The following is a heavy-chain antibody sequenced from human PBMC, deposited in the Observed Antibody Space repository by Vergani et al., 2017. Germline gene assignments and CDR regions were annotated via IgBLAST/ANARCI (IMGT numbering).Heavy chain of an antibody. J-gene: IGHJ6*02. CDR2: ISAYNGNT. CDR3: ARGWDSYGTYYYYYGMDV. V-gene: IGHV1-18*01. Sequence: QVQLVQSGAEVKKPGASVKVSCKASGYTFSTYGISWVRQAPGQGLEWMGWISAYNGNTNYPEKFQGRLTMTTDTSTRTAYMELRSLRSDDTAVYYCARGWDSYGTYYYYYGMDVWGQGTTVTVSS. D-gene: IGHD5-18*01. CDR1: GYTFSTYG.